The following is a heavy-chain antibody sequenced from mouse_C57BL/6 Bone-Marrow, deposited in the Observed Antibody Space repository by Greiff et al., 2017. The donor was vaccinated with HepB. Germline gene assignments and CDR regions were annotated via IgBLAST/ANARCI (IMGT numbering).Heavy chain of an antibody. Sequence: EVQLQQSGTVLARPGASVKMSCKTSGYTFTSYWMHWVKQRPGQGLEWIGAIYPGNSDTSYNQKFKGKAKLTAVTSASTAYMELSSLTNEDSAVYYCTIYKDGNYYVSSGYFDVWGTGTTVTVSS. CDR1: GYTFTSYW. CDR3: TIYKDGNYYVSSGYFDV. D-gene: IGHD1-1*01. V-gene: IGHV1-5*01. CDR2: IYPGNSDT. J-gene: IGHJ1*03.